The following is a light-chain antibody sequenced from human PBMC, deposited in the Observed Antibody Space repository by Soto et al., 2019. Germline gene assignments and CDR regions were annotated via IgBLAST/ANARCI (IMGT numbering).Light chain of an antibody. Sequence: SYELTQPPSVSVALGQTATLTCGGDKIGTKGVHWYQQKPGQAPVVVVYDDSDRPSGIPERFSGSGSGNTATLTITRVEAGDEADYYCQVWDRTATVVFGGGTKLTVL. J-gene: IGLJ2*01. V-gene: IGLV3-21*02. CDR3: QVWDRTATVV. CDR1: KIGTKG. CDR2: DDS.